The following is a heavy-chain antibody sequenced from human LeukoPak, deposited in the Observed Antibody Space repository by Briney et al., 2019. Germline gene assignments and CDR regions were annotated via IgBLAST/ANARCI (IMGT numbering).Heavy chain of an antibody. D-gene: IGHD2-21*02. J-gene: IGHJ4*02. CDR3: ARDLAYCGGDCYPAGFDY. V-gene: IGHV3-23*01. CDR2: ISGSGGST. CDR1: GLTFSSYA. Sequence: GGPLRLSXAASGLTFSSYAMSWVRQAPGKGLEWVSAISGSGGSTYYADSVKGRFTISRDNSKNTLYLQMDSLRAEDTAVYYCARDLAYCGGDCYPAGFDYWGQGTLVTVSS.